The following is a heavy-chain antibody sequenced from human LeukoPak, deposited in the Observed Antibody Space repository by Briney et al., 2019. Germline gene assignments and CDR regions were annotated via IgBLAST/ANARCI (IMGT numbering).Heavy chain of an antibody. J-gene: IGHJ4*02. CDR1: GGSISSSSYY. Sequence: PSETLSLTCTVSGGSISSSSYYWGWIRQPPGKGLEWIGSIYYSGSTYYNPSLKSRVTISVDTSKNQFSLKLSSVTAADTAVYYCARDPGIAVAGFDYWGQETLVTVSS. D-gene: IGHD6-19*01. V-gene: IGHV4-39*02. CDR3: ARDPGIAVAGFDY. CDR2: IYYSGST.